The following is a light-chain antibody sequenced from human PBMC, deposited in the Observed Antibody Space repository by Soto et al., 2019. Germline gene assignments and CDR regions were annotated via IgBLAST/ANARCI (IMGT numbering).Light chain of an antibody. CDR2: DAS. CDR1: RGISSW. J-gene: IGKJ1*01. Sequence: DIQMTQSPSSVSASVGDRVTITCRASRGISSWLAWYQQKPGKAPKLLIYDASSLESGVPSRFSGSGSGTEFTLTISSLQPDDFATYYCQQYNSYSTFGQGTKVDIK. CDR3: QQYNSYST. V-gene: IGKV1-5*01.